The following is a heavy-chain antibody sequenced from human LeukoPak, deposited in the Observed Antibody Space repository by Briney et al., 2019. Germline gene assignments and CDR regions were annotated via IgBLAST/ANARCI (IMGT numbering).Heavy chain of an antibody. CDR1: GYTFTGYY. CDR2: INPNSGGT. CDR3: ARGTYGDPRGWFDP. D-gene: IGHD4-17*01. Sequence: ASVKVSCKASGYTFTGYYMHWVRQAPGQGLEWMGRINPNSGGTNYAQKFQGRVTMTRGTSISTAYMELSRLRSDDTAVYYCARGTYGDPRGWFDPWGQGTLVTVSS. V-gene: IGHV1-2*06. J-gene: IGHJ5*02.